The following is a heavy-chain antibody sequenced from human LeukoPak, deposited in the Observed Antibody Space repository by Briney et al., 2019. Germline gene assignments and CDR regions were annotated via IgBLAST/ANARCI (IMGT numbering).Heavy chain of an antibody. J-gene: IGHJ4*02. D-gene: IGHD6-6*01. CDR1: GYTFTGYY. Sequence: ASVKVSCKASGYTFTGYYMHWVRQAPGQGLEWMGWINPNSGGTNYAQKFQGRVTMTRDTSISTAYMELSRLRSDDTAVFYCARDPKEYSSSSLDYWGQGTLVTVSS. V-gene: IGHV1-2*02. CDR3: ARDPKEYSSSSLDY. CDR2: INPNSGGT.